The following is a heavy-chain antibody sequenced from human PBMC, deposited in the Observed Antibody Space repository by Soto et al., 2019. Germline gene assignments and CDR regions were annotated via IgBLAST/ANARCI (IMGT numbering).Heavy chain of an antibody. CDR3: AREGGSRWYFDL. D-gene: IGHD2-15*01. CDR1: GYSISSGYY. V-gene: IGHV4-38-2*02. J-gene: IGHJ2*01. Sequence: SETLSLTCAVSGYSISSGYYWGWIRQPPGKGLEWIGSIYHSGSTYYNPSLKSRVTISVDTSKNQFSPKLSSVTAADTAVYYCAREGGSRWYFDLWGRGTLVTVSS. CDR2: IYHSGST.